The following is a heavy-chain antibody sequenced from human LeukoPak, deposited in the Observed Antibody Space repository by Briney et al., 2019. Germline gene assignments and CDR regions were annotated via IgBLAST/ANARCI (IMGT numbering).Heavy chain of an antibody. CDR3: AIEGRSSWLRDRYYFDY. V-gene: IGHV1-69*06. CDR1: GGTFGSYA. D-gene: IGHD6-13*01. CDR2: IIPIFGTA. J-gene: IGHJ4*02. Sequence: SVKVSCKASGGTFGSYAISWVRQAPGQGLEWMGGIIPIFGTANYAQKFQGRVAITAGKSTSTAYMELSSLRSEDTAVYYCAIEGRSSWLRDRYYFDYWGQGTLVTVSS.